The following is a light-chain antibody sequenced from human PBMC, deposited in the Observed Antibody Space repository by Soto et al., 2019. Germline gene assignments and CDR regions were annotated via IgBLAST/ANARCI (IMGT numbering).Light chain of an antibody. CDR2: GVS. Sequence: DIQLTQSPSFLSASVRDRVTITCRASQVLSSYLAWYQQKPGKAPKLLIYGVSTLQSGVPSRFSGSGSGTEFTLTISSLQPEYFATYYCQQLNTYPLTFGGGTKVEIK. CDR3: QQLNTYPLT. CDR1: QVLSSY. J-gene: IGKJ4*01. V-gene: IGKV1-9*01.